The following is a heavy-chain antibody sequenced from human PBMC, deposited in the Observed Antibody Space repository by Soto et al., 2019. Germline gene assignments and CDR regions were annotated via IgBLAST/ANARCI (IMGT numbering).Heavy chain of an antibody. Sequence: SETLSLTCAVYGGSFSGYYWSWIRQPPGKGLEWIGEINHSGSTNYNPSLKSRVTISVDTSKNQFSLKLSSVTAADTAVYYCARVGYDYIWGSYPLRNWFDPWGQRTLVTVSS. V-gene: IGHV4-34*01. CDR3: ARVGYDYIWGSYPLRNWFDP. CDR2: INHSGST. CDR1: GGSFSGYY. J-gene: IGHJ5*02. D-gene: IGHD3-16*01.